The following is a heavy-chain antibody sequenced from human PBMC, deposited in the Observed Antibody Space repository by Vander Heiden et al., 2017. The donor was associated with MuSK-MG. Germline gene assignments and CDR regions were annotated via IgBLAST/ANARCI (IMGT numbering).Heavy chain of an antibody. Sequence: EVQLLESGGGLVQPGGSLRLSCAASGFTFSSYAMSGVRQAPGKGLEWVSAISGSGGSTYYADSVKGRFTISRDNSKNTLYLQMNSLRAEDTAVYYCAKDLEGRYFDWLLSPDYWGQGTLVTVSS. CDR1: GFTFSSYA. J-gene: IGHJ4*02. D-gene: IGHD3-9*01. CDR2: ISGSGGST. CDR3: AKDLEGRYFDWLLSPDY. V-gene: IGHV3-23*01.